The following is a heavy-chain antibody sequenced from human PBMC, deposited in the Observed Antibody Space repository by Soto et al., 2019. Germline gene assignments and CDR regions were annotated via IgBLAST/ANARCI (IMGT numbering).Heavy chain of an antibody. D-gene: IGHD4-17*01. Sequence: SETLSLTCTVSGGPISTSTFFWTWIRQPPGEGLEWIGTISHSGSSNYNSSLKSRVSISVDKSKNQFSLKLSSMTAADTAVYYCARKDYGDYGWFDPWGQGTLVTVSS. J-gene: IGHJ5*02. CDR2: ISHSGSS. V-gene: IGHV4-39*07. CDR3: ARKDYGDYGWFDP. CDR1: GGPISTSTFF.